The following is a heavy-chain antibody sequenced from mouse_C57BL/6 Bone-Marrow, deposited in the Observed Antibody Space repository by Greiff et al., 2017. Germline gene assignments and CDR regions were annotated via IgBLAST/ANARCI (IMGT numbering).Heavy chain of an antibody. CDR2: IHPYDSDT. Sequence: QVQLQQPGAELVKPGASVKVSCKASGYTFTSYWMHWVKQRPGQGLEWIGRIHPYDSDTNYNQKFKGKATLTVDKSSSTAYMQLSSLTSEDSAVYCCEIGNPLNWSWCAYWGQGTLVTGSA. V-gene: IGHV1-74*01. D-gene: IGHD4-1*02. CDR3: EIGNPLNWSWCAY. CDR1: GYTFTSYW. J-gene: IGHJ3*01.